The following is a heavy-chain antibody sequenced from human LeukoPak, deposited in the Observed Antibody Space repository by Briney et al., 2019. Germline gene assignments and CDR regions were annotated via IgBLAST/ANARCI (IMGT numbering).Heavy chain of an antibody. J-gene: IGHJ4*02. CDR2: IRSKANSYAT. V-gene: IGHV3-73*01. Sequence: QTGGSLRLSCAASGFTFSSYGMHWVRQASGKGLEWVGRIRSKANSYATAYAASVKGRFTISRDDSKNTAYLQMNSLKTEDTAVYYCTRRSSSWSDYWGQGTLVTVSS. D-gene: IGHD6-13*01. CDR3: TRRSSSWSDY. CDR1: GFTFSSYG.